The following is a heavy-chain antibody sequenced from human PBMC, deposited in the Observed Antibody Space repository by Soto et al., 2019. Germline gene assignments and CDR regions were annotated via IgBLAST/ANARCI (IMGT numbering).Heavy chain of an antibody. D-gene: IGHD3-10*01. J-gene: IGHJ3*02. CDR2: IYSGGST. CDR3: ARDFSPITRVAFDI. V-gene: IGHV3-53*04. Sequence: PGGSLRLSCAASGFTVSSNYMSWVRQAPGKGLEWVSVIYSGGSTYYADSVKGRFTISRHNSKNTLYLQMNSLRAEDTAVYYCARDFSPITRVAFDIWGQGIMVTVS. CDR1: GFTVSSNY.